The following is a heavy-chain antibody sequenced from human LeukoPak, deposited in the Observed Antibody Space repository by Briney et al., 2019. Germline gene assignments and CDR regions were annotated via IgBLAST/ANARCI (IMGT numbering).Heavy chain of an antibody. Sequence: SQTLSLTCAVSGGSISSGGYSWSWIRQPPGKGLEWIGYIYHSGSTYYNPSLKSRVTISVDRSKNQFSLKLSSVTAADTAVYYSARLGWRGATYYFDYWGQGTLVTVSS. V-gene: IGHV4-30-2*01. D-gene: IGHD1-26*01. CDR3: ARLGWRGATYYFDY. CDR2: IYHSGST. J-gene: IGHJ4*02. CDR1: GGSISSGGYS.